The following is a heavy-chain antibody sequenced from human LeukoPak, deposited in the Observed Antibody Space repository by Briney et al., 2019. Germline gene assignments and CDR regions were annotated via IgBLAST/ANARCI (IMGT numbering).Heavy chain of an antibody. CDR2: IIPIFGTA. CDR1: GGTFSSYA. V-gene: IGHV1-69*06. CDR3: ARGHRFGGSGSYFDY. D-gene: IGHD3-10*01. Sequence: EASVKGSCKASGGTFSSYAISWVRQAPGQGLEWMGRIIPIFGTANYAQKFQGRVTITADKSTSTAYMELSSLRSEDTAVYYCARGHRFGGSGSYFDYWGQGTLVTVSP. J-gene: IGHJ4*02.